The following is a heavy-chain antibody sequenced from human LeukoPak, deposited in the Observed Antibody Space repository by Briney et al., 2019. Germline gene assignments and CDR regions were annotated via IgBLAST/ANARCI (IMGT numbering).Heavy chain of an antibody. CDR3: VKDSKWFDP. CDR1: GFTFSGYT. CDR2: ISSNGGST. J-gene: IGHJ5*02. V-gene: IGHV3-64D*06. Sequence: PGGSLRLSCSASGFTFSGYTMHWVRQAPGKGLEYVSGISSNGGSTYYADSVKDRFTISRDNSKNTLYLQMGSLRVEDTAVYYCVKDSKWFDPWGQGTLVTVSS. D-gene: IGHD2/OR15-2a*01.